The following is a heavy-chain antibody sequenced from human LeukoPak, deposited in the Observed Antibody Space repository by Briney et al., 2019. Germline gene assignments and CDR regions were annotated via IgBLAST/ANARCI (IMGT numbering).Heavy chain of an antibody. CDR2: IKEDGSET. V-gene: IGHV3-7*01. D-gene: IGHD5-18*01. CDR1: GFTFKKYW. CDR3: ARDHGGYSYGRVYYFDY. Sequence: PGGSLRLSCAASGFTFKKYWMNWVRQVPGKGLECLANIKEDGSETYYADSVKGRFTISRDNPKNLLFLQINSLRVEDTAVYYCARDHGGYSYGRVYYFDYWGQGTLVTVSS. J-gene: IGHJ4*02.